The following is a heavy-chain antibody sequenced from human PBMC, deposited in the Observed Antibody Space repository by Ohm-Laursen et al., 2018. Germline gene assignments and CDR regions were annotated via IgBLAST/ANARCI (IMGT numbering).Heavy chain of an antibody. J-gene: IGHJ6*02. CDR2: ISTYDGKT. CDR1: GYTFNNYG. V-gene: IGHV1-18*01. Sequence: ASVKVSCKTSGYTFNNYGISWVRQAPGQGLEWMGWISTYDGKTQFGQKFQGRVTMNTDMSTSTAYMELSSLRSEDTAVYYCARFPRVKWELLKYYYYGMDVWGQGTTVTVSS. CDR3: ARFPRVKWELLKYYYYGMDV. D-gene: IGHD1-26*01.